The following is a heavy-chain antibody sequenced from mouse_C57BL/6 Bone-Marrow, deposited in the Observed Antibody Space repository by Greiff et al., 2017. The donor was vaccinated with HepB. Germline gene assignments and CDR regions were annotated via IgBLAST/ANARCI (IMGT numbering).Heavy chain of an antibody. J-gene: IGHJ2*01. Sequence: VQLQQSGAELARPGASVKLSCKASGYTFTSYGISWVKQRTGQGLEWIGEIYPRSGNTYYNEKFKGKATLTADKSSSTAYMELRSLISEDSAVYFCARERTTVVATDYWGQGTTLTVSS. CDR2: IYPRSGNT. CDR3: ARERTTVVATDY. D-gene: IGHD1-1*01. V-gene: IGHV1-81*01. CDR1: GYTFTSYG.